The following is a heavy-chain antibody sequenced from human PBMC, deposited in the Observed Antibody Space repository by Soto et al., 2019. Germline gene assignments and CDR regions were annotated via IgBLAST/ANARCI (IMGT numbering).Heavy chain of an antibody. J-gene: IGHJ4*02. Sequence: ASVKVSCKASGYTFTSYGISWVRQAPGQGLEWMGWISAYNGNTNYAQKLQGRVTMTTDTSTSTAYMELRSLRSDDTAVYYCARWEPYCSSTSCYDQIFDYWGQGTLVTVSS. V-gene: IGHV1-18*01. CDR1: GYTFTSYG. CDR2: ISAYNGNT. D-gene: IGHD2-2*01. CDR3: ARWEPYCSSTSCYDQIFDY.